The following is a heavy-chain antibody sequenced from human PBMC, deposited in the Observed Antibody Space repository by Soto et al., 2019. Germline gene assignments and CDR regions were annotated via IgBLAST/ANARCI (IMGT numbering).Heavy chain of an antibody. J-gene: IGHJ6*02. V-gene: IGHV1-2*02. CDR3: ASEGTPPNYYYYGMDV. CDR2: INPNSGGT. Sequence: ASVKVSCKASGGTFSSYAISWVRQAPGQGLEWMGWINPNSGGTNYAQKFQGRVTMTRDTSISTAYMELSRLRSDDTAVYYCASEGTPPNYYYYGMDVWGQGTTVTVS. CDR1: GGTFSSYA. D-gene: IGHD1-7*01.